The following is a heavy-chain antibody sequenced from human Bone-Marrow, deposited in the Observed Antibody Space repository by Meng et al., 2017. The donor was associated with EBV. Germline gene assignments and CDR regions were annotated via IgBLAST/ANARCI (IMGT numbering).Heavy chain of an antibody. Sequence: EVQLVESGGXLVKPGGSVRLSCAASGFTFSSYSMNWVRQAPGKGLEWVSSISSSSSYIYYADSVKGRFTISRDNAKNSLYLQMNSLRAEDTAVYYCARDGEELAGNWFDPWGQGTLVTVSS. CDR1: GFTFSSYS. V-gene: IGHV3-21*01. CDR3: ARDGEELAGNWFDP. J-gene: IGHJ5*02. D-gene: IGHD1-26*01. CDR2: ISSSSSYI.